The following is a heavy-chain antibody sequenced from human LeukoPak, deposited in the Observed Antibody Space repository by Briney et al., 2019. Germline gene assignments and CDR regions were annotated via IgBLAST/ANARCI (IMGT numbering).Heavy chain of an antibody. Sequence: PGGSLRLSCAASGFTFSTYSMNWVRQAPGKGLGWVSYITSSSSTIYHADSVKGRFTISRDNAKNSLYLQVNSLRAEDTAVYYCARASYCSSITCYTGFDYWGQGTLVTVSS. CDR2: ITSSSSTI. V-gene: IGHV3-48*01. CDR3: ARASYCSSITCYTGFDY. CDR1: GFTFSTYS. J-gene: IGHJ4*02. D-gene: IGHD2-2*02.